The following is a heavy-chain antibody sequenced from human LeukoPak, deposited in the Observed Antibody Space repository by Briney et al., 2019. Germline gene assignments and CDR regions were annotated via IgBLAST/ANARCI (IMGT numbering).Heavy chain of an antibody. CDR2: INHSGRT. V-gene: IGHV4-34*01. Sequence: SETLSLTCAVYGGSFSDHYWTWIRQPRGKGLEWIAEINHSGRTNYNPSLKSRVIISVDTSKNQFSLKLSSVTAADTAVYYCARGRVYGSGSYYINYWGQGTLVTVSS. D-gene: IGHD3-10*01. CDR1: GGSFSDHY. J-gene: IGHJ4*02. CDR3: ARGRVYGSGSYYINY.